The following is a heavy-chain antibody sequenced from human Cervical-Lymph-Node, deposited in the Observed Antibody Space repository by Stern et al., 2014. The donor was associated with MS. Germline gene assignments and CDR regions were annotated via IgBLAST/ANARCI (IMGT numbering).Heavy chain of an antibody. V-gene: IGHV1-69*01. CDR1: GDTFGTYT. J-gene: IGHJ4*02. D-gene: IGHD5-24*01. Sequence: VQLVQSGAEVRKTGSSVKVSCKASGDTFGTYTFSWVRQAPGQGLEWMGGIIPMFGTAYYAQRFQGTVTITADESTNTAYMELSSLRSEDTAVYYCVREGKGRDGYNNPFDYWGQGTLVTVSS. CDR3: VREGKGRDGYNNPFDY. CDR2: IIPMFGTA.